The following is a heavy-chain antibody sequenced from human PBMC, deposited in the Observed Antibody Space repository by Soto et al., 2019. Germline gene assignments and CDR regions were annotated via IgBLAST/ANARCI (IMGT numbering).Heavy chain of an antibody. V-gene: IGHV1-46*01. CDR2: ISPYDGST. D-gene: IGHD6-25*01. J-gene: IGHJ6*02. CDR3: ARGDGRGSSGFYYYYGMDV. CDR1: GFTFTNYF. Sequence: QVQLVQSGAEVKKPGASVKVSCKASGFTFTNYFFHCVRQAPRQGLEWMGIISPYDGSTNYVQRLQVRVTMTSDTSTSTVYMELSSLRSEDTAVYYCARGDGRGSSGFYYYYGMDVWGHGTTVTVSS.